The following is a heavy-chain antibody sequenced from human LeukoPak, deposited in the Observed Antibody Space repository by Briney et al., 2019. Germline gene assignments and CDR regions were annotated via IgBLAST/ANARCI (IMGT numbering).Heavy chain of an antibody. J-gene: IGHJ5*02. CDR2: ISAYNGNT. CDR1: RYTFTSYG. CDR3: ARATVTTSRFDP. D-gene: IGHD4-17*01. Sequence: ASVKVSCKVSRYTFTSYGISWVRQAPGQGLEWMGWISAYNGNTNYAQKLQGRVTMTTDTSTSTAYMELRSLRSDDTAVYYCARATVTTSRFDPWGQGTLVTVSS. V-gene: IGHV1-18*01.